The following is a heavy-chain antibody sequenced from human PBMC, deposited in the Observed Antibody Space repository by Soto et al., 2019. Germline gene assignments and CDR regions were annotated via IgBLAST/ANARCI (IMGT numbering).Heavy chain of an antibody. Sequence: QITLKESGPPLVKPTQPLTLTCTFSGFSLSTSGVGVAWIRQPPGKALEWLALIYWDDDKRYRPSLESKLTITKDTSKNQVVLTMTNRDSVDTATYYCAYLPCSGGSCYWFSFSGMDVWGQGTTVTVSS. CDR3: AYLPCSGGSCYWFSFSGMDV. CDR1: GFSLSTSGVG. J-gene: IGHJ6*02. V-gene: IGHV2-5*02. D-gene: IGHD2-15*01. CDR2: IYWDDDK.